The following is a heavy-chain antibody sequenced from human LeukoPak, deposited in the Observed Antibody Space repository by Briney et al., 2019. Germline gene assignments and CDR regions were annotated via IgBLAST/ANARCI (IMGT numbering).Heavy chain of an antibody. V-gene: IGHV6-1*01. CDR1: GDSVSSKNGA. CDR3: ARDFGTTGWHTFDY. CDR2: TYYRSKWYN. Sequence: SQTLSLTCVVSGDSVSSKNGAWNWIRQSPSRGLEWLGRTYYRSKWYNDYAESMEGRMTISQDTSKNQYSLHLNSVTPDDTAVYYCARDFGTTGWHTFDYWGQGTLITVSS. J-gene: IGHJ4*02. D-gene: IGHD6-19*01.